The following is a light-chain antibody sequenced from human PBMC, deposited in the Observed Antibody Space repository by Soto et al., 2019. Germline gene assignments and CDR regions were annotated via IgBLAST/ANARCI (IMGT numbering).Light chain of an antibody. Sequence: DIVMTQSPDSLAVSLGERATINCKSHQSVLYSSNNKNYLAWYQQKPGQPPKLLIYWASTRESGVPERFSGSGSGTDFTPTSSSLQAADVAVYYCQQYYSSPWTFGQGTKVDIK. V-gene: IGKV4-1*01. CDR1: QSVLYSSNNKNY. CDR2: WAS. CDR3: QQYYSSPWT. J-gene: IGKJ1*01.